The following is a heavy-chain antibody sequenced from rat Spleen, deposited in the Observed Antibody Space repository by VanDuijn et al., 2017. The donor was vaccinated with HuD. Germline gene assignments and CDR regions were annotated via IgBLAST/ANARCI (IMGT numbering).Heavy chain of an antibody. Sequence: QVQLKESGPGLVQPSQTLSLTCTVSGFSLTTYHVSWVRQPPGKSLVWMGTIWAGGGTNYNSAVQYRLSISRDTSKSQIFLKMNRLQPEDTGTYYCARHLREASGVMDVWGQGASVTVSS. CDR3: ARHLREASGVMDV. CDR2: IWAGGGT. J-gene: IGHJ4*01. D-gene: IGHD4-3*01. CDR1: GFSLTTYH. V-gene: IGHV2-72*01.